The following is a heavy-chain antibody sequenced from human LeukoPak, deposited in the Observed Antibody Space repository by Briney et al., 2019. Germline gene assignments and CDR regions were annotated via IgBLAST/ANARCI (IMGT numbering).Heavy chain of an antibody. CDR1: GFTFSSYG. D-gene: IGHD3-16*02. CDR3: ARGTSHDYVWGTFRPY. Sequence: GGSLRLSCAASGFTFSSYGMHWVRQAPGKGLEWVAVISYDGSNKYYADSVKGRFTISRDNAKNTLYLQMNSLRAEDTAIYYCARGTSHDYVWGTFRPYWGQGTLVTVSS. CDR2: ISYDGSNK. J-gene: IGHJ4*02. V-gene: IGHV3-30*03.